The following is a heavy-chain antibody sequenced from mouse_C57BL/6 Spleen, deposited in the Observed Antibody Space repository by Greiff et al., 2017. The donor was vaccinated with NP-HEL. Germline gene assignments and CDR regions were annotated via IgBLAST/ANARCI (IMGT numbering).Heavy chain of an antibody. CDR3: ARSTTTVVAHFDC. D-gene: IGHD1-1*01. V-gene: IGHV14-4*01. CDR2: IDPENGDT. CDR1: GFNIKDDY. J-gene: IGHJ2*01. Sequence: VQLQQSGAELVRPGASVKLSCTASGFNIKDDYMHWVKQRPEQGLEWIGWIDPENGDTEYASKFQGKATITADKSSSTAYMQLSSLTSEDSAVYFCARSTTTVVAHFDCWGKGTTLTVSS.